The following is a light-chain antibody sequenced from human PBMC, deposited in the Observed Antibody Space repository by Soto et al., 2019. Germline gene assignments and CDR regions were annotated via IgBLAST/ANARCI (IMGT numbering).Light chain of an antibody. V-gene: IGLV1-40*01. Sequence: QSVLTQPPSVSGAPGQRVTISCAGSASNIGASYDVHWYQHLPGTAPKLLIYGNNHRPSGVPDRFSGSKSGTSASLAITGLQAEDEADYSCQSFDTSLGRSVFGGGTKLTVL. CDR2: GNN. J-gene: IGLJ2*01. CDR3: QSFDTSLGRSV. CDR1: ASNIGASYD.